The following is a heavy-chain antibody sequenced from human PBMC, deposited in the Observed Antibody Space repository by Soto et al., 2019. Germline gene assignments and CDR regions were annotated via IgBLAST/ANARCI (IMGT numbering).Heavy chain of an antibody. Sequence: SETLSLTCTVSGGSIRSYYWSWIRQPPGKGLEWIGYIYYIGSTNYNPSLKSRVTISVDTSKNQFSLKLSSVTAADTAVYYCARRYGSAIDYWGQGTLVTVSS. D-gene: IGHD1-26*01. V-gene: IGHV4-59*08. CDR3: ARRYGSAIDY. CDR2: IYYIGST. CDR1: GGSIRSYY. J-gene: IGHJ4*02.